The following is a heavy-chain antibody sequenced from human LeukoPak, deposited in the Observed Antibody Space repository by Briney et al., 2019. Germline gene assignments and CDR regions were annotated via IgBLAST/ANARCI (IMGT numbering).Heavy chain of an antibody. CDR3: ARGSGLSGYYYYYMDV. Sequence: ASVKVSCKASGGTFSSYAISWVRQAPGQGLEWMGGIIPIFGTANYAQKFQGRVTITTNESTSTAYMELSSLRSEDTAVYYCARGSGLSGYYYYYMDVWGKGTTVTVSS. V-gene: IGHV1-69*05. CDR1: GGTFSSYA. CDR2: IIPIFGTA. J-gene: IGHJ6*03. D-gene: IGHD3-10*01.